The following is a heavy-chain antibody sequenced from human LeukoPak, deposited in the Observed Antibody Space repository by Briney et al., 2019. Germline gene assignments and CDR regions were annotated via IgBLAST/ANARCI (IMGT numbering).Heavy chain of an antibody. CDR2: IYYSGST. CDR3: ASGLCDYGDYLDY. D-gene: IGHD4-17*01. J-gene: IGHJ4*02. Sequence: PSETLSLTCTVSGGSISSGDYYWSWIRQPPGKGLEWIGYIYYSGSTYYNPSLKSRVTISVDTSKNQFSLKLSSVTAADTAVYYCASGLCDYGDYLDYWGQGTLVTVSS. V-gene: IGHV4-30-4*08. CDR1: GGSISSGDYY.